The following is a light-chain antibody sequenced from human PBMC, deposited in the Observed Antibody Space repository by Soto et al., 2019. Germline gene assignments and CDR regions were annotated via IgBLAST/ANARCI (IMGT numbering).Light chain of an antibody. Sequence: EIVMTQSPATLSVSPGERATLSCRASQSVSSNLAWYQQKPGQAPRLLILGASTRASGIPARFSGSGSGTEFTLTISSLQSEDVAVYYCQQYDNRWTFGQGTKVEIK. CDR2: GAS. CDR3: QQYDNRWT. J-gene: IGKJ1*01. CDR1: QSVSSN. V-gene: IGKV3-15*01.